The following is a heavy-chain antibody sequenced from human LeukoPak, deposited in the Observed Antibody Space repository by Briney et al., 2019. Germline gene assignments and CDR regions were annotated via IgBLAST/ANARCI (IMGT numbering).Heavy chain of an antibody. CDR2: IHYTGTT. J-gene: IGHJ3*02. D-gene: IGHD5-12*01. CDR3: ATNRAGAYDRPFDI. V-gene: IGHV4-59*08. Sequence: SETLSLTCIVSGGSINNHYWTWIRQTPGKGLEWIGDIHYTGTTKYNPSLKSRVTITIDTSKNQFSLELSSVTATDTAVYFCATNRAGAYDRPFDIWGQGTMVTVSS. CDR1: GGSINNHY.